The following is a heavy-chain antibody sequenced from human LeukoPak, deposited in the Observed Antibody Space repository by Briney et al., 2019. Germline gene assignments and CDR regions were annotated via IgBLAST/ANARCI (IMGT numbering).Heavy chain of an antibody. D-gene: IGHD3-16*01. CDR2: ISGYNANT. CDR1: GYTFTNYG. J-gene: IGHJ3*01. Sequence: ASVTVSCKASGYTFTNYGISWVRQAPGQGLEWMGWISGYNANTKYAERVQGRVTMTTDTSTSTAYMELRSLRSDDTAVHYCVRDHKLPVYERVFDYWGQGTMVTVSS. V-gene: IGHV1-18*01. CDR3: VRDHKLPVYERVFDY.